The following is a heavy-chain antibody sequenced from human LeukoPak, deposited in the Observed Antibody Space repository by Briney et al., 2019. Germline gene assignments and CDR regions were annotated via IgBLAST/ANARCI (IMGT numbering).Heavy chain of an antibody. D-gene: IGHD1-1*01. V-gene: IGHV4-59*01. Sequence: PSETLSLTCTVSGGSINSYYWSWIRQPPGKGLEWIGYIYYSGSTNYNPSLKGRVTISVDTSKNQFSLKLSSVTTADTAVYYCARGVNWNYADYWGQGTLVTVSS. CDR3: ARGVNWNYADY. CDR2: IYYSGST. CDR1: GGSINSYY. J-gene: IGHJ4*02.